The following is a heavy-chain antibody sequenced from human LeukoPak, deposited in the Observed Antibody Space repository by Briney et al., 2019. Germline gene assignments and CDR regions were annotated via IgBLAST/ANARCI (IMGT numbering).Heavy chain of an antibody. Sequence: GGSLRLSCAASGFTFRSYAMHWVRQAPGKGLEWVAVISYDGSSKYYADSVKGRFTISRDNSKNTLYLQMNSLRTEDAAVYYCARDQIPDFWTGYYTGLDYWGQGTLVTVSS. CDR3: ARDQIPDFWTGYYTGLDY. CDR1: GFTFRSYA. D-gene: IGHD3/OR15-3a*01. J-gene: IGHJ4*02. V-gene: IGHV3-30*04. CDR2: ISYDGSSK.